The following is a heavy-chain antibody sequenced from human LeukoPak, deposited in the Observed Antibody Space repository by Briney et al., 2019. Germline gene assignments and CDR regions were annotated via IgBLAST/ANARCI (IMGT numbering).Heavy chain of an antibody. CDR1: GFTFSSYG. CDR2: ISYDGSNK. J-gene: IGHJ4*02. V-gene: IGHV3-30*18. Sequence: PGRSLRLSCAASGFTFSSYGMHWVRQAPGKGLEWVAVISYDGSNKCYADSVEGRFTISRDNSKNTLYLQMNSLRAEDTAVYYCAKGFAYYYDSSGYQIDYWGQGTLVTVSS. CDR3: AKGFAYYYDSSGYQIDY. D-gene: IGHD3-22*01.